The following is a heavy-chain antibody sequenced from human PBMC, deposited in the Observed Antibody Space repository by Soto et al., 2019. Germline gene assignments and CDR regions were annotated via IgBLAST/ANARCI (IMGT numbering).Heavy chain of an antibody. Sequence: QLQLQESGPGLVKPSETLSLTCSVSGGSISSSTYYWVWIRQSPGKGLEWIGRVYKSGGTYYNTSHKSRVSMSVDTPTNPYSLKITAVTAADTALYYCARHHDAGYYFDYWGQGILVTVS. J-gene: IGHJ4*02. CDR1: GGSISSSTYY. V-gene: IGHV4-39*01. CDR2: VYKSGGT. CDR3: ARHHDAGYYFDY.